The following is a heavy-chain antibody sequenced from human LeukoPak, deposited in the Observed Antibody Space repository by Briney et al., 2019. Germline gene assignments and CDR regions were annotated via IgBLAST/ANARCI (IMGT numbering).Heavy chain of an antibody. CDR3: AVDKQRTLTFDY. V-gene: IGHV1-2*02. CDR2: INPNSGGT. D-gene: IGHD4-17*01. J-gene: IGHJ4*02. Sequence: ASVKVSCKASGYTFTGYYVHWVRQAPGQGLEWMGWINPNSGGTNYAQKFQGRVTMTRDTSISTAYMELSRLRSDDTAVYYCAVDKQRTLTFDYWGQGTLVTVSS. CDR1: GYTFTGYY.